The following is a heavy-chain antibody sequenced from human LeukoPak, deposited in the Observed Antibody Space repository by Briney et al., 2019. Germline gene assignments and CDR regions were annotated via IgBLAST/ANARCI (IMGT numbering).Heavy chain of an antibody. CDR2: ISGPAGSW. CDR1: GFTFSSYA. CDR3: AKESAVGY. Sequence: QPGGSLRLSCAASGFTFSSYAMSWVRRAPGKGLEWVSAISGPAGSWDYADSVKGRFTISRDNSKNTLYLQMNSLRAEDTAVYYCAKESAVGYWGQGTLVTVSS. J-gene: IGHJ4*02. V-gene: IGHV3-23*01.